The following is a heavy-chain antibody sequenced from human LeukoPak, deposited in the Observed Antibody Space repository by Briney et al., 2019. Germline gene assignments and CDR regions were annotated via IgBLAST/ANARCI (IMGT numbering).Heavy chain of an antibody. J-gene: IGHJ6*03. CDR1: GGSFSGYY. Sequence: ETLSLTCAVYGGSFSGYYWSWVRQAPGKGLEWVSAISGSGGSTYYADSVKGRFTISRDNSKNTLYLQMNSLRAEDTAVYYCAKESDIYYYMDVWGKGTTVTVSS. CDR3: AKESDIYYYMDV. CDR2: ISGSGGST. D-gene: IGHD2-15*01. V-gene: IGHV3-23*01.